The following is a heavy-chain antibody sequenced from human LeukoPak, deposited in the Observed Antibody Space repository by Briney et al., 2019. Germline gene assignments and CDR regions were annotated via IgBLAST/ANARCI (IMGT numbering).Heavy chain of an antibody. V-gene: IGHV3-30*04. J-gene: IGHJ3*02. CDR3: ASGGYSYGYGAFDI. D-gene: IGHD5-18*01. Sequence: PGGSLRLSCAASGFTFSSYAMHWVRQAPGKGLKWVAVISYDGSNKYYADSVKGRFTISRDNSKNTLYLQMNSLRAEDTAVYYCASGGYSYGYGAFDIWGRGTMVTVSS. CDR1: GFTFSSYA. CDR2: ISYDGSNK.